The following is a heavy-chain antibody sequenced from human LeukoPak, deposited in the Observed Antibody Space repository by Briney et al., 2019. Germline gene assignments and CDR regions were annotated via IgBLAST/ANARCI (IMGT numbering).Heavy chain of an antibody. CDR2: IRSSGDST. CDR3: AKGGAVTGTMYFQY. Sequence: GGSLRLSRAASGFTFATYTMSWVRQAPGKGLEWVSAIRSSGDSTYYADSAKGRFTISRDNSKNTLYLQMNSLRAEDTAIYYCAKGGAVTGTMYFQYWGQGTLVTVSS. CDR1: GFTFATYT. V-gene: IGHV3-23*01. J-gene: IGHJ1*01. D-gene: IGHD6-19*01.